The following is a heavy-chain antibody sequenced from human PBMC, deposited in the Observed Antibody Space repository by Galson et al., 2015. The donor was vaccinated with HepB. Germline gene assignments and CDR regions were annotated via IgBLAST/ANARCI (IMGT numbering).Heavy chain of an antibody. Sequence: SCKASGFTFTSSAVQWVRQARGQRLEWIGWIVVGSGNTNYAQKLQERVTITRDMSTSTAYMELSSLRSEDTAVYYCAAYPQYDFWSGYYHPAGGMDVWGQGTTVTVSS. CDR3: AAYPQYDFWSGYYHPAGGMDV. CDR2: IVVGSGNT. D-gene: IGHD3-3*01. J-gene: IGHJ6*02. V-gene: IGHV1-58*01. CDR1: GFTFTSSA.